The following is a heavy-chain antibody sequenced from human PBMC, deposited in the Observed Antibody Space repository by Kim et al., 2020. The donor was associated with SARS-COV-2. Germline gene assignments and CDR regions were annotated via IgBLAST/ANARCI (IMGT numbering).Heavy chain of an antibody. Sequence: RYRTSFQGQVTISAEKSISTAYLQWSSLKASDTAMYYCARAQYGDYDFDYWGQGTLVTVPS. D-gene: IGHD4-17*01. CDR3: ARAQYGDYDFDY. V-gene: IGHV5-51*01. J-gene: IGHJ4*02.